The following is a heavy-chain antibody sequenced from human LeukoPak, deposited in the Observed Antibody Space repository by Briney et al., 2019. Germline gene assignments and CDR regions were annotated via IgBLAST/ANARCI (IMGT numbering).Heavy chain of an antibody. CDR1: GFTFSSYG. CDR2: IWYDGSNK. V-gene: IGHV3-33*01. J-gene: IGHJ4*02. Sequence: GGSLRLSCAASGFTFSSYGMHWVRQAPGKGLEWVAVIWYDGSNKYYADSVKGRFTISRDNSKNTLYLQMNSLRAEDTAVYYCARVRGCSGYGVLVYWGQGTLVTVSS. CDR3: ARVRGCSGYGVLVY. D-gene: IGHD5-12*01.